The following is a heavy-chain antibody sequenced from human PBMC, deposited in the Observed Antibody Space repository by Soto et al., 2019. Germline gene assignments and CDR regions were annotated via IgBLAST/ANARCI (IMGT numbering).Heavy chain of an antibody. J-gene: IGHJ4*02. CDR1: GGSISSYY. CDR2: IYYSGST. V-gene: IGHV4-59*08. D-gene: IGHD4-17*01. CDR3: ARHTGDYWAFDY. Sequence: SETLSLTCTVSGGSISSYYWSWIRQPPGKGLEWIGYIYYSGSTNYNLSLKSRVTISVDTSKNQFSLKLSSVTAADTAVYYCARHTGDYWAFDYWGQGTLVTVSS.